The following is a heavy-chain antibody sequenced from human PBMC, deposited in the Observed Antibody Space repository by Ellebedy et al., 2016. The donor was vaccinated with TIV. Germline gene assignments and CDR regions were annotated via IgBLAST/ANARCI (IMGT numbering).Heavy chain of an antibody. Sequence: SGPTLVKPTETLTLTCSFSGFSLSTSGVGVGWIRQHPGKALEWLALLYWDGDKRYNPSLKNRLTITKDTSKNEVVLTMTIVDPVDTATYYCAHSAYYYNTGSGAFDVWGQGTMVIVSS. CDR1: GFSLSTSGVG. CDR3: AHSAYYYNTGSGAFDV. V-gene: IGHV2-5*02. D-gene: IGHD3-10*01. J-gene: IGHJ3*01. CDR2: LYWDGDK.